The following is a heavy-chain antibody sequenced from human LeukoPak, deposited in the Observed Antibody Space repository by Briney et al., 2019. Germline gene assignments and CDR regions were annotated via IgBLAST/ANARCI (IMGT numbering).Heavy chain of an antibody. V-gene: IGHV4-59*08. J-gene: IGHJ4*02. CDR3: ARHTPSTYPGGPYDS. CDR2: VSYSGGT. Sequence: KPSETLSLTCSVSGASISNYYWTWIWQPPGKGLEWIGYVSYSGGTRYNPSLKNRVTISLDTSKNQFSLKLSSVTAADTAVYYCARHTPSTYPGGPYDSWGQGTLVTVSP. D-gene: IGHD2-15*01. CDR1: GASISNYY.